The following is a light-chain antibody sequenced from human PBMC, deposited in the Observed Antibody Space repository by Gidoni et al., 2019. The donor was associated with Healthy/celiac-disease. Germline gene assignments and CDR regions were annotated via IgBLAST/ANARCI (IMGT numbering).Light chain of an antibody. CDR1: QSISSY. V-gene: IGKV1-39*01. CDR3: QQSYSTPFT. CDR2: AAS. Sequence: DIQMNQSPSSLSASVGYRVTITCRASQSISSYLNWYQQKPGKAPKLLIYAASSLQSGVPSRFSGSGSGTDFTLTISSLQPEDFATYYCQQSYSTPFTFXPXTKVDIK. J-gene: IGKJ3*01.